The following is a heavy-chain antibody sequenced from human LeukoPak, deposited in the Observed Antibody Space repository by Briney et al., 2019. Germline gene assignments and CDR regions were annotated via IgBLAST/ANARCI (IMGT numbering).Heavy chain of an antibody. Sequence: GGSLRLSCAASGFTFSSYAMSWVRQAPGKGLEWVSAISGSGGSTYYAGSVKGRFTISRDNSKNTLYLQMNSLRAEDTAVYYCAKDRTLYSSSWYYFDYWGQGTLVTVSS. CDR3: AKDRTLYSSSWYYFDY. D-gene: IGHD6-13*01. CDR2: ISGSGGST. V-gene: IGHV3-23*01. CDR1: GFTFSSYA. J-gene: IGHJ4*02.